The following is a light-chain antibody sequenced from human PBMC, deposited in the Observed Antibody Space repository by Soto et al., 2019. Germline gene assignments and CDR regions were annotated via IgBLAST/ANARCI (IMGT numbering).Light chain of an antibody. CDR3: QQYDNSLYT. J-gene: IGKJ2*01. Sequence: EIVLTQSPGTLSLSPGERATLSCRASQSVSSSYLAWYQQKPGQPPRLLIYATSSRATGIPDRFSGSGSGTDFTLTSSRLEPEDFAVYYCQQYDNSLYTFGQGTKLEIK. CDR1: QSVSSSY. CDR2: ATS. V-gene: IGKV3-20*01.